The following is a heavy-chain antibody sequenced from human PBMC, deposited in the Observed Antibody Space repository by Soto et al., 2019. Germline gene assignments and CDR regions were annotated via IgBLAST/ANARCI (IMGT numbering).Heavy chain of an antibody. J-gene: IGHJ5*02. CDR1: GGTFSSYA. Sequence: GASVKVSCKASGGTFSSYAISWVRQAPGQGLEWMGGIIPIFGTANYAQKFQGRVTITADKSTSTAYMELSSLRSEDTAVYYCAAGGDYYDSSGYLDPWGQGTLVTVSS. CDR3: AAGGDYYDSSGYLDP. V-gene: IGHV1-69*06. CDR2: IIPIFGTA. D-gene: IGHD3-22*01.